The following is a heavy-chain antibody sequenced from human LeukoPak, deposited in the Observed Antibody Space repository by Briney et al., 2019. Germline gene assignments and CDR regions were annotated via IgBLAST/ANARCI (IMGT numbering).Heavy chain of an antibody. CDR1: GGYLSRYF. D-gene: IGHD2-2*01. CDR2: IFNSGIT. J-gene: IGHJ4*02. V-gene: IGHV4-59*01. Sequence: SETLSLTCTDSGGYLSRYFRSWLRQPPGKGLEWIGNIFNSGITDYNPSLMSRVTISLDTSKNQFTLKLSSVTAADTAGYFCALGGCSSTSCDVFDYWGQGTLVTVSS. CDR3: ALGGCSSTSCDVFDY.